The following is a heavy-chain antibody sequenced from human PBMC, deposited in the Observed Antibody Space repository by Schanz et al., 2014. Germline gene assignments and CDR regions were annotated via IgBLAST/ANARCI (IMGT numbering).Heavy chain of an antibody. J-gene: IGHJ6*02. CDR1: GFSFTTYA. Sequence: VQLVDSGGGLVQPGGSLRLSCASSGFSFTTYAMSWVRQAPGKGLEWVSSISSGGGSTYYADSVKGRFTISRDNSKSTLYLQMNSLRAEDTAVYYCAKDGPGGSGSYSADGGMDVWGQGTTVTVSS. CDR2: ISSGGGST. D-gene: IGHD3-10*01. V-gene: IGHV3-23*04. CDR3: AKDGPGGSGSYSADGGMDV.